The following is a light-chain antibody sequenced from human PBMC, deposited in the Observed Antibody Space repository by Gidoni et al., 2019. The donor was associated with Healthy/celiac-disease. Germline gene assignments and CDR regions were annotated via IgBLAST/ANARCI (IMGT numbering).Light chain of an antibody. Sequence: SYELTQAPSVSVSPGQTATITCSGDKLEDKYVCWYQVKPGQSPVLVIYQDTKRPSGIPVRFSASNSGNTATLTVSGTQAMDEADYFCQAWDSSTAVFGTGTKVTVL. CDR3: QAWDSSTAV. CDR2: QDT. V-gene: IGLV3-1*01. CDR1: KLEDKY. J-gene: IGLJ1*01.